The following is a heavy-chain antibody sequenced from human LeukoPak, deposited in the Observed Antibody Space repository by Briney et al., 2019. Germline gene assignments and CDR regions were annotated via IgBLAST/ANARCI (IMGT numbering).Heavy chain of an antibody. D-gene: IGHD3-22*01. V-gene: IGHV3-23*01. CDR1: GFTFSSYA. CDR3: AKATESQYYYDSSGPIDY. CDR2: ISGSGGST. J-gene: IGHJ4*02. Sequence: GGSLGLSCAASGFTFSSYAMSWVRQAPGKGLEWVSAISGSGGSTYYADSVKGRFTISRDNSKNTLYLQMNSLRAEDTAVYYCAKATESQYYYDSSGPIDYWGQGTLVTVSS.